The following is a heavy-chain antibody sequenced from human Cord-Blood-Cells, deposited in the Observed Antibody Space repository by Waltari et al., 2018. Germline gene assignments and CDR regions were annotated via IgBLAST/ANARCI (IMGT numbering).Heavy chain of an antibody. J-gene: IGHJ4*02. Sequence: QVQLVQSGAEVKKPGSSVKVSCKASGGTFSSYAISWVRQAPGQGLEWVGGIIPIFGTANYAQKFQGRVTITADESTSRAYMELSRLRSEDTGVYYCAREIPGTRAFDYWGQGTLVTVSS. D-gene: IGHD1-7*01. V-gene: IGHV1-69*01. CDR1: GGTFSSYA. CDR3: AREIPGTRAFDY. CDR2: IIPIFGTA.